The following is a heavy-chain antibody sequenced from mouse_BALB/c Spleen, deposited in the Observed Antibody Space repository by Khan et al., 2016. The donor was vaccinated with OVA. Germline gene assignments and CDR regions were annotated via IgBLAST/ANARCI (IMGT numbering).Heavy chain of an antibody. V-gene: IGHV9-3-1*01. Sequence: QIQLVQSGPELKKPGETVKISCKASGYTFTNYGMNWVKQAPGKGLKWMGWINTYTGEPTYADDFKGRFAFSLETSASTAYLQINNLKNEDTATXFCTRRISYFALDYWGQGTSVTVSP. CDR1: GYTFTNYG. CDR2: INTYTGEP. D-gene: IGHD2-4*01. CDR3: TRRISYFALDY. J-gene: IGHJ4*01.